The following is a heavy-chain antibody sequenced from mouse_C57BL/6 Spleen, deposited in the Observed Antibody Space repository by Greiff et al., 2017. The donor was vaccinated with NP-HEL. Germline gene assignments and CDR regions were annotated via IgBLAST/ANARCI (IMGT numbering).Heavy chain of an antibody. V-gene: IGHV1-64*01. D-gene: IGHD2-5*01. CDR2: IHPNSGST. J-gene: IGHJ4*01. Sequence: VQLQESGAELVKPGASVKLSCKASGYTFTSYWMHWVKQRPGQGLEWIGMIHPNSGSTNYNEKFKSKATLTVDKSSSTAYMQLSSLTSEDSAVYYCARDAYYSNYYAMDYWGQGTSVTVSS. CDR1: GYTFTSYW. CDR3: ARDAYYSNYYAMDY.